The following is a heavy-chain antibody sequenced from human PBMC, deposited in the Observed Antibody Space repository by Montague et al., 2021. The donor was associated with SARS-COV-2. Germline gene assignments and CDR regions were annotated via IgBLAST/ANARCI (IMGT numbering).Heavy chain of an antibody. CDR2: TDWDDNK. Sequence: PALVKPTQTLTLTCTFSGFSFRTSGMCVSWVRQPPGKAPEWLARTDWDDNKYYNPSLKIRLSISKDTSKNQVVLTMTNMDPVDTATYYCARTRAYYYDSSGYSYCFDYWGQGTLVTVSS. J-gene: IGHJ4*02. D-gene: IGHD3-22*01. CDR1: GFSFRTSGMC. V-gene: IGHV2-70*11. CDR3: ARTRAYYYDSSGYSYCFDY.